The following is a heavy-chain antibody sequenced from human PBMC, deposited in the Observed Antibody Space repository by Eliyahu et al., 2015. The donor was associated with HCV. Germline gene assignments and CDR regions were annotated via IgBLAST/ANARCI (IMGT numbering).Heavy chain of an antibody. Sequence: QVQLQQWGAGLLKPSETLSLTCAVYGGSFSGYHWTWXRQPPGKGLEGIGEIDHTGNTNYNASLKSRATISVDTSKNQFSLKLSSLIAADTAVYSCARGLYPGESCSGDTCPYYGFDAWGQGTTVTVSS. CDR2: IDHTGNT. D-gene: IGHD2-15*01. CDR3: ARGLYPGESCSGDTCPYYGFDA. CDR1: GGSFSGYH. J-gene: IGHJ6*02. V-gene: IGHV4-34*01.